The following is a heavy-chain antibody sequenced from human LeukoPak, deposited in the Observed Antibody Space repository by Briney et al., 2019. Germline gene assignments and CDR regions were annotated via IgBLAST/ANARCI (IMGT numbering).Heavy chain of an antibody. CDR2: IIWNGGNT. CDR1: GFTFDNYC. CDR3: ARAYYDFWSGYSVLKY. D-gene: IGHD3-3*01. Sequence: RAGGSLRLSCAASGFTFDNYCMRWVRHVPGKGREWVSCIIWNGGNTGYADSVKSRFTISRDNDKNSLYLQMNSLRAEDTALYYCARAYYDFWSGYSVLKYWGQGTLVTVSS. J-gene: IGHJ4*02. V-gene: IGHV3-20*04.